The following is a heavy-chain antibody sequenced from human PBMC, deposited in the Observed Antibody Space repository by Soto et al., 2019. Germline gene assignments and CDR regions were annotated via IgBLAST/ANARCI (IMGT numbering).Heavy chain of an antibody. V-gene: IGHV4-39*01. CDR1: GGSISGTSFY. Sequence: SETLSLTCTVSGGSISGTSFYWGWIRQPPGKGLEWIGNIYHTGRTYYNPSLKSRVAISVDTTKNQFSLKLSSVTAADTAVYYCASLPNIVATAYLTFSFWGQGSLVTVYS. J-gene: IGHJ4*02. D-gene: IGHD5-12*01. CDR2: IYHTGRT. CDR3: ASLPNIVATAYLTFSF.